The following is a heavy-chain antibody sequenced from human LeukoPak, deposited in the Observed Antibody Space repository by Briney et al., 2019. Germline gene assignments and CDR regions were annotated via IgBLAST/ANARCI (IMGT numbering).Heavy chain of an antibody. CDR1: GGSFSGYY. Sequence: SETLSLTCAVYGGSFSGYYWSWIRQPPGKGLEWIGEINHSGSTNYNPSLKSRVTISVDTSKNQFSLKLSSVTAADTAVYYCARVVAVAATEKTNWFDPWGQGTLVTVSS. CDR3: ARVVAVAATEKTNWFDP. D-gene: IGHD2-15*01. V-gene: IGHV4-34*01. CDR2: INHSGST. J-gene: IGHJ5*02.